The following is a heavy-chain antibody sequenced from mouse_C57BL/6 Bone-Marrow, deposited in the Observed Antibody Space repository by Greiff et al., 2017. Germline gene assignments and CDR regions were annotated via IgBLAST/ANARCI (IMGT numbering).Heavy chain of an antibody. Sequence: EVMLVESGRGLVKPGGSLKLSCAASGFTFSSYTMSWVRQTPEKRLEWVATISGGGGNTYYPDSVKGRFTIPRDNAKNTLYLQMSSLRSEDTALYYCARSRSGLRWFAYWGQGTLVTVSA. CDR1: GFTFSSYT. CDR2: ISGGGGNT. J-gene: IGHJ3*01. V-gene: IGHV5-9*01. D-gene: IGHD2-4*01. CDR3: ARSRSGLRWFAY.